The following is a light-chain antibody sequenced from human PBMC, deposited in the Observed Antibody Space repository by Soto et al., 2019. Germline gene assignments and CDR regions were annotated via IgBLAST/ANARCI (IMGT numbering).Light chain of an antibody. J-gene: IGLJ1*01. CDR3: SAFTGTTYV. CDR2: DVS. V-gene: IGLV2-14*01. Sequence: QSVLTQPASVSGSPGQSITISCTGSSNDVGGNKYVSWYQQYPGKAPKLMICDVSNRPSGVSNRFSGSKSGNTASLTISGLQAEDEADYYCSAFTGTTYVFGTGTKVTVL. CDR1: SNDVGGNKY.